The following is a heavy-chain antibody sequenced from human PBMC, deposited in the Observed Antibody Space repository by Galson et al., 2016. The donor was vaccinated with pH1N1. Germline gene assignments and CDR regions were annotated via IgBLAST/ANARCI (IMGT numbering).Heavy chain of an antibody. CDR2: VYSGGNT. V-gene: IGHV3-NL1*01. CDR3: ARVWSYDFWSGVGDFYFDY. CDR1: GFTFSNYG. D-gene: IGHD3-3*01. Sequence: SLRLSCAASGFTFSNYGMHWVRQAPGKGLEWVSIVYSGGNTYYADSVKGRFTISRDNSNNTLYLQTNSLRAEDTAVYYCARVWSYDFWSGVGDFYFDYWGQGILVTVSS. J-gene: IGHJ4*02.